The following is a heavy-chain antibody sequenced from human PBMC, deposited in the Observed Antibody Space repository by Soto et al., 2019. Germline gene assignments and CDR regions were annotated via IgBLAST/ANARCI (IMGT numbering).Heavy chain of an antibody. CDR1: GGSISSYY. V-gene: IGHV4-59*08. D-gene: IGHD2-2*01. J-gene: IGHJ5*02. Sequence: PSETLSLTCTVSGGSISSYYWSWIRQPPGKGLEWIGYIYYSGSTNYNPSLKSRVTISVDTSKNQFSLKLSSVTAADTAVYYCARLYCSSTSCYRRGSWFWFDPWGQGTLVTVSS. CDR3: ARLYCSSTSCYRRGSWFWFDP. CDR2: IYYSGST.